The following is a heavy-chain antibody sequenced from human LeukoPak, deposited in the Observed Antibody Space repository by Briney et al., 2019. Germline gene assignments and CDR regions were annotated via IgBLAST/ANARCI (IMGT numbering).Heavy chain of an antibody. J-gene: IGHJ3*02. V-gene: IGHV5-51*01. D-gene: IGHD3-9*01. CDR3: ARANAYYDILTGYQRDAFDI. Sequence: GESLNISFKGSGYSFTSYWIGWVRQMPGKGLEWMGMIYPGDSDTRYSPSFQGQVTISADKSLSTAYLQWSSLKASDTAMYYCARANAYYDILTGYQRDAFDIWGQGTMVPVSS. CDR2: IYPGDSDT. CDR1: GYSFTSYW.